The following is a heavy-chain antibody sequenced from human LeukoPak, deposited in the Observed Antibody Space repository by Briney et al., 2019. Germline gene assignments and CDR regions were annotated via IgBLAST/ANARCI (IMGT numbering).Heavy chain of an antibody. CDR2: INHSGST. V-gene: IGHV4-34*01. CDR1: GGSFSGYY. CDR3: ARATTQDYDFWSGFGYYYYGMDV. J-gene: IGHJ6*02. D-gene: IGHD3-3*01. Sequence: KPSETLSLTCAAYGGSFSGYYWSWIRQPPGKGLEWIGEINHSGSTNYNPSLKSRVTISVDTSKNQFSLKLSSVTAADTAVYYCARATTQDYDFWSGFGYYYYGMDVWSQGTTVTVSS.